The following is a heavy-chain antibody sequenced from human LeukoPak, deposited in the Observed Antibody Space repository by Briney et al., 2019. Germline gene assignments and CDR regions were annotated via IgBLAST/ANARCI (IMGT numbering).Heavy chain of an antibody. D-gene: IGHD4-17*01. CDR3: AREIDYGTNWFDP. J-gene: IGHJ5*02. V-gene: IGHV3-15*01. CDR2: IKSKTDGGTT. CDR1: GFTFSNAW. Sequence: TGGSLRLSCAASGFTFSNAWMSWVRQAPGKGLEWVGRIKSKTDGGTTDYAAPVNDRFTISRDDSKSTLYLQMNSLRAEDTAVYYCAREIDYGTNWFDPWGQGTLVTVSS.